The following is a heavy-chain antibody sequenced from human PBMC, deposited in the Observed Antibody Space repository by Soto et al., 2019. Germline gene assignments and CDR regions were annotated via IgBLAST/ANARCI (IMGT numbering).Heavy chain of an antibody. Sequence: EVQLVESGGGLVQPGGSLRLSCAASGFTFSTYWIHWVRQAPGKGLVWVSRINSDGSSTNYADSVKGRFTISRDNAKNTLFLQMTSLRAEDTAVYYCARERWGGGRDMDVWGQGTTVTVSS. D-gene: IGHD3-10*01. J-gene: IGHJ6*02. CDR1: GFTFSTYW. CDR3: ARERWGGGRDMDV. CDR2: INSDGSST. V-gene: IGHV3-74*01.